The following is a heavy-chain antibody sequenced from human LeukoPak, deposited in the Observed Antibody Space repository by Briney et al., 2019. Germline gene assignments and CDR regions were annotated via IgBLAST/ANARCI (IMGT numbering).Heavy chain of an antibody. Sequence: GGSLRLSCAASGFTFSSYAMSWVRQAPGKGLEWVSAISGSGGSTYYADSVKGRFTISRDNSKNTLYLQMNSLRAEDTAVYYCAKGATRRGRSTPYYSDYWGQGTLVTVSS. D-gene: IGHD2-15*01. V-gene: IGHV3-23*01. CDR2: ISGSGGST. CDR3: AKGATRRGRSTPYYSDY. J-gene: IGHJ4*02. CDR1: GFTFSSYA.